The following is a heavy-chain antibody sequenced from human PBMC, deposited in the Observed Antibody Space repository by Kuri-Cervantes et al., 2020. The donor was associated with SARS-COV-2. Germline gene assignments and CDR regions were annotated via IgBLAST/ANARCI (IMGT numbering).Heavy chain of an antibody. D-gene: IGHD1-26*01. CDR2: ISSTGDTI. CDR3: TRWRVGAKT. V-gene: IGHV3-48*03. J-gene: IGHJ4*02. CDR1: GFTFSSYE. Sequence: GGSLRLSCAASGFTFSSYEMNWVRQIPGKGLEWVSYISSTGDTIYYADSVKGRFTISRDNAKNSLYLQMNSLRAEDTAVYYCTRWRVGAKTWGQGTLVTVSS.